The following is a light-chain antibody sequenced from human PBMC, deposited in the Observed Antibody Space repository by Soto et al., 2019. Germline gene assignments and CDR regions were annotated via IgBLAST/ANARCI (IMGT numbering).Light chain of an antibody. CDR3: QQYNDNWT. Sequence: DIPMTQSPSTLSASVGDRVTITCRASQSVSRWLAWYQQKPGKAPKLLIYKASTLESGVPSRFSGSRSGTEFTLAISSLQPDDSATYYCQQYNDNWTFGQGTKVDIK. CDR2: KAS. CDR1: QSVSRW. J-gene: IGKJ1*01. V-gene: IGKV1-5*03.